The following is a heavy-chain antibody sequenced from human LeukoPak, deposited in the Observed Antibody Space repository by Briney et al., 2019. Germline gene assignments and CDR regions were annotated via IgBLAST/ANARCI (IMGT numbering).Heavy chain of an antibody. D-gene: IGHD3-9*01. J-gene: IGHJ3*02. CDR1: GGTFSSYA. CDR3: ARDYDILTGNDAFDI. Sequence: SVKVSCKASGGTFSSYAISWVRQAPGQGLEWMGRIIPILGIANYAQKFQGRVTITADKSTSTAYMELSSLRSEDTAVYYCARDYDILTGNDAFDIWGQGTMVTVPS. V-gene: IGHV1-69*04. CDR2: IIPILGIA.